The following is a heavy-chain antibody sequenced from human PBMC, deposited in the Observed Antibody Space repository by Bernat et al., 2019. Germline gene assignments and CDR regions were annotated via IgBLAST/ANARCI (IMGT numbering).Heavy chain of an antibody. Sequence: QVQLQESGPGLVKPSETLSLTCTVSGDSITTYYWSWIRQPPGKGLEYIGYIYHSGSANYNPSLKSRVTISVDTSKNQFSLKLSSVTAADTAVYYCARIHYYGSGTIPPYFAYWGQGTLVTVSS. CDR3: ARIHYYGSGTIPPYFAY. J-gene: IGHJ4*02. CDR1: GDSITTYY. CDR2: IYHSGSA. D-gene: IGHD3-10*01. V-gene: IGHV4-59*08.